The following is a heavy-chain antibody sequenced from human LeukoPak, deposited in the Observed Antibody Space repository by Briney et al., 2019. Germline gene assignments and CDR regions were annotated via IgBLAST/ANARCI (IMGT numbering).Heavy chain of an antibody. Sequence: PSETLSLTCTVSGGSISSYYWSWIRQPPGKGLEWIGYIYYSGSTNYNPSFKSRVTISVDTSKNQFSLKLSSVTAADTAVYYCARVALRYFDWLPQYYFDYWGQGTLVTVSS. CDR2: IYYSGST. J-gene: IGHJ4*02. CDR3: ARVALRYFDWLPQYYFDY. V-gene: IGHV4-59*01. CDR1: GGSISSYY. D-gene: IGHD3-9*01.